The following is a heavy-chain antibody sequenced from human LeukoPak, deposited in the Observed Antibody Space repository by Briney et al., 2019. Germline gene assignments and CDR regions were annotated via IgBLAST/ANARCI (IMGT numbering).Heavy chain of an antibody. J-gene: IGHJ4*02. V-gene: IGHV1-8*01. CDR1: GYTFTSYE. CDR3: ARDHQWFGELLNY. Sequence: ASVKVSCKASGYTFTSYEINWVRQATGQGLEWMGWMNPNSGNTGYAQKFQGRVTMTRNTSISTAYMELSSLRSEDTAIYYCARDHQWFGELLNYWGQGTLVTVSS. CDR2: MNPNSGNT. D-gene: IGHD3-10*01.